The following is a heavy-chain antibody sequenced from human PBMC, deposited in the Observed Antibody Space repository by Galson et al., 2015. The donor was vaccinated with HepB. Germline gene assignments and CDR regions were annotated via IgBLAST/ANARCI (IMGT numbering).Heavy chain of an antibody. D-gene: IGHD6-25*01. Sequence: SLRLSCAASGFTFSSYGMHWVRQAPGKGLEWVAVISYDGSNKYYADSVKGRFTISRDNSKNTLYLQMSSLRAEDTAVYYCVKDRIAATWVVFDLWGRGTLVTVSS. V-gene: IGHV3-30*18. CDR3: VKDRIAATWVVFDL. CDR1: GFTFSSYG. J-gene: IGHJ2*01. CDR2: ISYDGSNK.